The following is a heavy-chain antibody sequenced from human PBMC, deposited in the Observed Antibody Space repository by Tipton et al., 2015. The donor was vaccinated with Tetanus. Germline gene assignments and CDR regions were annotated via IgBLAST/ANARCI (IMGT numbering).Heavy chain of an antibody. V-gene: IGHV4-39*07. CDR3: ARSKLLWFGESLSGFDS. CDR1: DDSMSTGTSY. Sequence: TLSLTCTVSDDSMSTGTSYWGWVRQPPGMALEWIGTVYYDGSPYYNSSLKSRLTISVDTSKRQFFLRLTSVTAADTAVYYCARSKLLWFGESLSGFDSWGQGTLVTVSA. D-gene: IGHD3-10*01. CDR2: VYYDGSP. J-gene: IGHJ4*02.